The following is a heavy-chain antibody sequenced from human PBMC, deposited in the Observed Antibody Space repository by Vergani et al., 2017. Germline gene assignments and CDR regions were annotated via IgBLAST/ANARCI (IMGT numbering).Heavy chain of an antibody. Sequence: QVQLQQWDAGLLKPSETLSLTCAVYGGSFSGYYWSWIRQPPGKGLEWIGEINHSGSTNYNPSLKSRVTISVDTSKNQFSLKLSSVTAADTAVYYCARAPFFTMVRGIGRNYFDYWGQGTLVTVSS. CDR1: GGSFSGYY. J-gene: IGHJ4*02. CDR3: ARAPFFTMVRGIGRNYFDY. CDR2: INHSGST. D-gene: IGHD3-10*01. V-gene: IGHV4-34*01.